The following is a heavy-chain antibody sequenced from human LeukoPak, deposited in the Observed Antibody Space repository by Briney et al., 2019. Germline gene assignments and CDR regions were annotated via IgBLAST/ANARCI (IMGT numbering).Heavy chain of an antibody. J-gene: IGHJ4*02. Sequence: GGSLRLSCAASGFTFSSYAMSWVRQAPGKELEWVSIISGSGTSTDYADSVKGRFTISRDNSKNTLYLQMNSLRAEDTAVYYCAKSFGPVIAAAGSGADWGQGTLVTVSS. D-gene: IGHD6-13*01. CDR2: ISGSGTST. V-gene: IGHV3-23*01. CDR1: GFTFSSYA. CDR3: AKSFGPVIAAAGSGAD.